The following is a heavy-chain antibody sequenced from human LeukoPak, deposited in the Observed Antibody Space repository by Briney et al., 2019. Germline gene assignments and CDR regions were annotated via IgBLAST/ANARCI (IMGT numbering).Heavy chain of an antibody. V-gene: IGHV1-2*02. CDR3: ARQVYCTSIACYTAAFDI. D-gene: IGHD2-2*02. CDR2: INPNSDDT. J-gene: IGHJ3*02. CDR1: GYTFTSYY. Sequence: GASVKVSCKASGYTFTSYYMHWVRQAPGQGLEWMGWINPNSDDTIYAQKFQGRVTMTRDTSITTAFMELSRLRSDDTALYYCARQVYCTSIACYTAAFDIWGQGTMVTVSS.